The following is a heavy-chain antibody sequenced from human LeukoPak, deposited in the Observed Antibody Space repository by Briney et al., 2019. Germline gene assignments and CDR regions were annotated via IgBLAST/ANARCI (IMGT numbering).Heavy chain of an antibody. CDR2: IWYDGSNK. CDR3: ARDPTIDYYGSGSYSPPDYFDY. V-gene: IGHV3-33*01. CDR1: GFTFNTYG. Sequence: GGSLRLSCAASGFTFNTYGMHWVRQAPGKGLEWVAVIWYDGSNKYYADSVKGRFTISRDNSKNTLYLQMNSLRAEDTAVYYCARDPTIDYYGSGSYSPPDYFDYWGQGTLVTVSS. J-gene: IGHJ4*02. D-gene: IGHD3-10*01.